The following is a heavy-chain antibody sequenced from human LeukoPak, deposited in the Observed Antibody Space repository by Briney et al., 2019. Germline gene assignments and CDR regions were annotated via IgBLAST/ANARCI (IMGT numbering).Heavy chain of an antibody. CDR2: IYPGDSDT. CDR1: GCSFTSYW. Sequence: EESLKISCKGSGCSFTSYWIGWVRQMPGKGLERMGIIYPGDSDTRYSPSFQGQVTISADKSISTAYLQWSSLKASDTAMYYCARRGYSYDFDYWGQGTLVTVSS. V-gene: IGHV5-51*01. D-gene: IGHD5-18*01. J-gene: IGHJ4*02. CDR3: ARRGYSYDFDY.